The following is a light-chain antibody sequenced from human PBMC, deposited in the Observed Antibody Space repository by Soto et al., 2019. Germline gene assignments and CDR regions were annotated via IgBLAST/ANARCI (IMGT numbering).Light chain of an antibody. CDR1: RPVXRNN. CDR2: SAS. CDR3: QQHGTSTST. Sequence: IGVTHWADTLSLSPGESATLSCRASRPVXRNNLAGDEQKPGQTPRLLVYSASNRATGSPDRLSGSGSGTDFTLTISRMDPDDFAVYYCQQHGTSTSTFGQGTRLEIK. V-gene: IGKV3-20*01. J-gene: IGKJ5*01.